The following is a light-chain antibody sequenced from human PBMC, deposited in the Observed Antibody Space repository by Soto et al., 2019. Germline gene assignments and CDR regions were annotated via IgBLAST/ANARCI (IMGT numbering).Light chain of an antibody. CDR3: QQRSNWPRT. J-gene: IGKJ1*01. V-gene: IGKV3D-20*02. Sequence: EIVMTQSPAPLSLSPGEKATLSCRTRQSVSNNYLSWYQQKPALAPRLLIYDGFLRATGIPDRFSGSGSGTDFTLTISRLEPEDFAVYYCQQRSNWPRTFGQGTKVDIK. CDR2: DGF. CDR1: QSVSNNY.